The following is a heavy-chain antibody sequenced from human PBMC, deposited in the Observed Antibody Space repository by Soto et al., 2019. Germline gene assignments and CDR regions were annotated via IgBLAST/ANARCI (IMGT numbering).Heavy chain of an antibody. D-gene: IGHD3-16*02. J-gene: IGHJ4*02. CDR2: INPNTGYT. CDR3: VRGRVMITFGVVIVIDY. V-gene: IGHV1-8*01. CDR1: GYTLTELS. Sequence: ASVKVSCKVSGYTLTELSMRWVRQATGQGLEWMGWINPNTGYTDYAQKFQDRVTMTGNTSITTAYMELSSLRSEDTAVYYCVRGRVMITFGVVIVIDYWGQGSPVTVSS.